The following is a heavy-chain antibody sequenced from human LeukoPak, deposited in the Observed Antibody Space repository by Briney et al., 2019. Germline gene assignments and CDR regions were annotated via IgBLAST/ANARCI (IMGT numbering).Heavy chain of an antibody. CDR2: IRYDGSNK. V-gene: IGHV3-30*02. D-gene: IGHD3-3*01. CDR3: ARRRSDLNWFDP. CDR1: GFTFSSYG. J-gene: IGHJ5*02. Sequence: GGSLRLSCAASGFTFSSYGMHWVRQAPGKGLEWVAFIRYDGSNKYYADSVKGRFTISRDNSKNTLYLQMNSLRAEDTALYYCARRRSDLNWFDPWGQGTLVTVSS.